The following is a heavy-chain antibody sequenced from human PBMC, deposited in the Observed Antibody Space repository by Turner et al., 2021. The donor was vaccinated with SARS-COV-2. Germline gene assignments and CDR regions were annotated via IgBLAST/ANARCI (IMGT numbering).Heavy chain of an antibody. CDR1: GFPFSSYG. J-gene: IGHJ4*02. CDR2: ISYDGSNK. CDR3: AKDWEWELLFPGY. V-gene: IGHV3-30*18. Sequence: QVQLVESGGGVVQPGRSLRLSCAASGFPFSSYGMHWVRQGRGKGLEWVAIISYDGSNKYYADSVKGRFTITRDNYKNTLYMQMNSLRAEDTAVYYCAKDWEWELLFPGYWGQGTLVTVSS. D-gene: IGHD1-26*01.